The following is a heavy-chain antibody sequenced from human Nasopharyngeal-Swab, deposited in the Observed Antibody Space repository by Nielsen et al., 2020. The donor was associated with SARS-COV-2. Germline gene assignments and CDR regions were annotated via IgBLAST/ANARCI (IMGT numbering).Heavy chain of an antibody. CDR2: ISSSGSTT. CDR3: ARGEGYYDSSGYGWAFDI. V-gene: IGHV3-11*04. J-gene: IGHJ3*02. D-gene: IGHD3-22*01. Sequence: GESLKISCAASGFAFSDYYMSWIRQAQGKGLEWVSYISSSGSTTYYEDSVKGRFTISRDNAKNSLYLQMNSLRAEDTAVYYCARGEGYYDSSGYGWAFDIWGQGTLVTVSS. CDR1: GFAFSDYY.